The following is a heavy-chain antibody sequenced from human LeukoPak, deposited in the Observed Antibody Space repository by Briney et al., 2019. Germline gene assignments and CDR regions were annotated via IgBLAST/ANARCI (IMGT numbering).Heavy chain of an antibody. CDR3: VRVGGRSSIGGDC. Sequence: GGSLRLSCAASGFTFSTYWMHWVRQAPGTGLVWVSRIKSDGSNSNYADCVKGRFTISRDNAKNTLYLQMNSLRAEDTAVYHCVRVGGRSSIGGDCWGQETLVTVSS. J-gene: IGHJ4*02. D-gene: IGHD3-10*01. V-gene: IGHV3-74*01. CDR2: IKSDGSNS. CDR1: GFTFSTYW.